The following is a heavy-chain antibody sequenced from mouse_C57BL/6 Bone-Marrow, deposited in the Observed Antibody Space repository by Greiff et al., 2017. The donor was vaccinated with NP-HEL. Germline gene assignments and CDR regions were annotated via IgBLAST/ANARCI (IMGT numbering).Heavy chain of an antibody. CDR3: ARHGYGAWYAMDY. V-gene: IGHV5-12*01. J-gene: IGHJ4*01. CDR1: GFTFSDYY. Sequence: EVKVVESGGGLVQPGGSLKLSCAASGFTFSDYYMYWVRQTPEKRLEWVAYISNGGGSTYYPDTVKGRFTISRDNAKNTLYLQMSRLKSEDTAMYYCARHGYGAWYAMDYWGQGTSVTVSS. CDR2: ISNGGGST. D-gene: IGHD2-2*01.